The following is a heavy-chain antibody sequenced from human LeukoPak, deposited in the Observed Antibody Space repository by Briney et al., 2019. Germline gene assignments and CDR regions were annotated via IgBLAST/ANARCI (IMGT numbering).Heavy chain of an antibody. D-gene: IGHD2-21*01. V-gene: IGHV1-46*01. CDR1: GYTFTSYY. J-gene: IGHJ4*02. CDR3: ATDLLGKVAHLHRSYH. CDR2: INPSGGST. Sequence: ASVKVSCKASGYTFTSYYMHWVRQAPGQGLEWMGIINPSGGSTSYAQKFQGRVTMTRDMSTSTVYMELSSLRSEDTAVYYCATDLLGKVAHLHRSYHWGQGTLVTVSS.